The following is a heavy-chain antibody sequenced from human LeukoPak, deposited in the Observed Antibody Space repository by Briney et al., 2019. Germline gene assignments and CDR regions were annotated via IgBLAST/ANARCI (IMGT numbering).Heavy chain of an antibody. D-gene: IGHD6-13*01. J-gene: IGHJ5*02. CDR1: GFTFSSYS. CDR2: ISSSSSYI. V-gene: IGHV3-21*01. CDR3: ARDLYSRASRFDP. Sequence: GGSLRLSCAASGFTFSSYSMNWVRQAPGKGLEWVSSISSSSSYIYYADSVKGRFTISRDNAKNSLYLQMNSPRAEDTAVYYCARDLYSRASRFDPWGQGTLVTVSS.